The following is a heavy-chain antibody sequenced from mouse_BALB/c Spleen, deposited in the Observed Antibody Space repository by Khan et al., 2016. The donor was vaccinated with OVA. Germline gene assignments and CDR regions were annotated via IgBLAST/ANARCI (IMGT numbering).Heavy chain of an antibody. CDR3: ATSYFYGYYFDY. J-gene: IGHJ2*01. Sequence: EVELVESGGGLVQSGGSRKLSCAASGFTFTSYGMHWIRQAPEKGLEWVAYISSDSNTIYYADTVKGQFTISRDNPKNTLFLQMTSLRSGDTAMYFCATSYFYGYYFDYWGQGTTLTVSS. CDR1: GFTFTSYG. D-gene: IGHD1-1*01. V-gene: IGHV5-17*02. CDR2: ISSDSNTI.